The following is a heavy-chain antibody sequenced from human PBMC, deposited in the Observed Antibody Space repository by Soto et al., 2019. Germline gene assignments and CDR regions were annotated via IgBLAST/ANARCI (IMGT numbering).Heavy chain of an antibody. CDR1: GGSISSYY. CDR2: IYYSGST. J-gene: IGHJ4*02. Sequence: QVQLQESGPGLVKPSETLSLTCTVSGGSISSYYWSWIRQPPGKGLEWIGYIYYSGSTNYNPSLKSRVTTSVDTSKNQFSRKLSSATAADTAVYYCASSHFYYGSGSWEMYYFDYWGQGTLVTVSS. D-gene: IGHD3-10*01. V-gene: IGHV4-59*08. CDR3: ASSHFYYGSGSWEMYYFDY.